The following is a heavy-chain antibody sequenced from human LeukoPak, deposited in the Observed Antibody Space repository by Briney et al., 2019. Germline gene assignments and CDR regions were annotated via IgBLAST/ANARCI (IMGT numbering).Heavy chain of an antibody. Sequence: SETLSLTCTVSVDSISSSSYYWSWIRQPPGKGLECIGSIHYSGSTYYNPSLKSRVTLSVDTSKNQFSLKLSPVTAADTSVYYCARRIVGAAPFNYWGQGTLVAPSS. J-gene: IGHJ4*02. D-gene: IGHD1-26*01. CDR2: IHYSGST. CDR3: ARRIVGAAPFNY. V-gene: IGHV4-39*01. CDR1: VDSISSSSYY.